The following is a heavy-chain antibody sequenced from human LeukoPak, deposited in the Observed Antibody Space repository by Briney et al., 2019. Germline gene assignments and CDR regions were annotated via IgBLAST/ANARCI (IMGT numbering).Heavy chain of an antibody. CDR1: GGSIDNYY. CDR2: VYYTGST. J-gene: IGHJ4*02. CDR3: ARTCGYSYASCG. V-gene: IGHV4-59*01. D-gene: IGHD5-12*01. Sequence: SETLSLTCTVSGGSIDNYYWNWIRQSPGKGLEWIGYVYYTGSTNYIPSLKGRVNISIDMSKNQISLKLSSATAADTAVYYCARTCGYSYASCGWGQGTLVTVSS.